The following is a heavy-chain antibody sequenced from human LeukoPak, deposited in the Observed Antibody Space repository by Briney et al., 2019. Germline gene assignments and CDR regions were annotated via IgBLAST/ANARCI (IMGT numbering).Heavy chain of an antibody. CDR2: INHNGEMI. D-gene: IGHD6-13*01. V-gene: IGHV3-48*02. Sequence: GGSLRLSCAASGFTFSNYVMSWVRQAPGKGLEWVSYINHNGEMIFCPDFVKGRFTISRDNAKNSLYLQMNSLRDEDTAVYYCARVSPRIAAAGMGYFDYWGQGTLVTVSS. CDR3: ARVSPRIAAAGMGYFDY. CDR1: GFTFSNYV. J-gene: IGHJ4*02.